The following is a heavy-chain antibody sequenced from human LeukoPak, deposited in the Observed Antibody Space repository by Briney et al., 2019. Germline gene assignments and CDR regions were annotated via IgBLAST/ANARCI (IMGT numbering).Heavy chain of an antibody. V-gene: IGHV3-23*01. CDR1: GFTFSSYA. CDR2: ISGSGGST. J-gene: IGHJ4*02. Sequence: PGGSLRLSCAASGFTFSSYAMSWVRQAPGKGLEWVSAISGSGGSTYYADSVKGRFTISRDNSKNTLYLQMNSLRAEDTAVYYCAKDRCLYCSGGSCYDYWGQGTLVTVSS. CDR3: AKDRCLYCSGGSCYDY. D-gene: IGHD2-15*01.